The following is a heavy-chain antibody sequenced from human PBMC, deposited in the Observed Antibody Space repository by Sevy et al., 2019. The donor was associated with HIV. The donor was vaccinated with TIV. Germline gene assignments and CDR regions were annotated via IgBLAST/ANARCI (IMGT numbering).Heavy chain of an antibody. D-gene: IGHD3-22*01. J-gene: IGHJ4*02. Sequence: GGSLRLSCAASGSTFSSYDMHWVRQATGKGLEWVSAIGTAGDTYYPGSVKGRFTISRENAKNSLYLQMNSLRAGDTAVYYCARGPNYYDSSGYPFFDYWGQGTLVTVSS. V-gene: IGHV3-13*01. CDR3: ARGPNYYDSSGYPFFDY. CDR1: GSTFSSYD. CDR2: IGTAGDT.